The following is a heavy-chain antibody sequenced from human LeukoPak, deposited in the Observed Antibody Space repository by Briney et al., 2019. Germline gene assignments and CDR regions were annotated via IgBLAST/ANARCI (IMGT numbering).Heavy chain of an antibody. D-gene: IGHD2-8*01. CDR2: INPNSGGT. V-gene: IGHV1-2*02. CDR3: ARDKGYCTNGVCLGSNWFDP. J-gene: IGHJ5*02. Sequence: ASVKVSCKTSGYTFTGYYMHWVRQAPGQGLEWMGWINPNSGGTNYAQKFQGRVTMTRDTSISTAYMELSRLRSDDTAVYYCARDKGYCTNGVCLGSNWFDPWGQGTQVTVSS. CDR1: GYTFTGYY.